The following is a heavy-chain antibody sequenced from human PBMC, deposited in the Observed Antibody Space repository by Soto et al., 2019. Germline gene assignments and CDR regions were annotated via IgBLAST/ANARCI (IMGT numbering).Heavy chain of an antibody. V-gene: IGHV3-7*01. J-gene: IGHJ4*02. D-gene: IGHD5-12*01. CDR2: IKQDGSEK. CDR3: ARDPSGHDLGCFDY. Sequence: EVQLVESGGGLVQPGGSLRLSCAASGFTFSSYWMSWVRQAPGKGLEWVANIKQDGSEKYYVDSVKGRFTISRDNAKNSLYLQMNSLRAEDTAVYYCARDPSGHDLGCFDYWGQGTLVTVSS. CDR1: GFTFSSYW.